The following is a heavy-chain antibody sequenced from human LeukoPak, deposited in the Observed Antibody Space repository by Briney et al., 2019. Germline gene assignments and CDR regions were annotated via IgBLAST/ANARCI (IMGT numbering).Heavy chain of an antibody. V-gene: IGHV3-7*01. CDR2: IKPDGSVG. CDR1: GFTFSSYW. J-gene: IGHJ4*02. D-gene: IGHD6-13*01. CDR3: TQNLVAAAGDH. Sequence: GGSLRLSCAASGFTFSSYWMTWVRQAPGKGLEWVANIKPDGSVGYYVDSVRGRYIISRDNAGNSLYLQMNSLRVEDTAVYYCTQNLVAAAGDHWGQGTLLIVSS.